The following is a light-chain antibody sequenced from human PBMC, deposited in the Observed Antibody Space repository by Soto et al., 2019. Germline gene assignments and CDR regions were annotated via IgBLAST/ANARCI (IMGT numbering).Light chain of an antibody. CDR3: QQRSHWPALP. J-gene: IGKJ4*01. V-gene: IGKV3-11*01. Sequence: DIVLKQSPATLSLSPGERATLSCRASESVTSYLAWYRQKPGQPPRLLIYDACKRATGVSVRFSGSGSGTDFTITISSLEPEDFAMYYCQQRSHWPALPFGVGTKLEI. CDR2: DAC. CDR1: ESVTSY.